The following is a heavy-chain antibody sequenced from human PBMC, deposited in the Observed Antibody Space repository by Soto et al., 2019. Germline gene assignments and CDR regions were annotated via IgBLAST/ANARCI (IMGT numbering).Heavy chain of an antibody. CDR3: ARGGIGSSSWRYYYYYGMDV. CDR1: VGSFSGYY. Sequence: SETLSLTCSVYVGSFSGYYWSWIRQPPGKGLEWIGEINHSGSTNYNPSLKSRVTISVDTSKNQFSLKLSSVTAADTAVYYCARGGIGSSSWRYYYYYGMDVWGQGNTGT. D-gene: IGHD6-13*01. J-gene: IGHJ6*02. V-gene: IGHV4-34*01. CDR2: INHSGST.